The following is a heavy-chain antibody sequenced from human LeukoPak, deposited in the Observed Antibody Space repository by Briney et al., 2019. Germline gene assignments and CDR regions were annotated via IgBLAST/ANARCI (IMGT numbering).Heavy chain of an antibody. CDR1: GFTFSSYW. V-gene: IGHV3-7*01. J-gene: IGHJ3*02. CDR3: ARSGWVGSGDAFDI. Sequence: PGGSLRLSCAASGFTFSSYWMSWVRQAPGKELEWVANIKQDGSERYYVDSVKGRFTISRDNAKNSLYLQMNSLRAEDTAVYYCARSGWVGSGDAFDIWGQGTMVTVSS. CDR2: IKQDGSER. D-gene: IGHD6-19*01.